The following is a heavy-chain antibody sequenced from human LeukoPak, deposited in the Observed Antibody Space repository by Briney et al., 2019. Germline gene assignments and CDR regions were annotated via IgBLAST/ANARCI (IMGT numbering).Heavy chain of an antibody. CDR1: GGSFSGYY. V-gene: IGHV4-34*01. CDR3: VRGEGSGSYMSYFDY. CDR2: INHSGST. Sequence: PSEILSLTCAVYGGSFSGYYWSWIRQPPGKGLEWSGEINHSGSTTYNPSLKSRVTISQDTSKNQFSLKLSSVTAADTAVYYCVRGEGSGSYMSYFDYWGQGGLVTVSS. J-gene: IGHJ4*02. D-gene: IGHD3-10*01.